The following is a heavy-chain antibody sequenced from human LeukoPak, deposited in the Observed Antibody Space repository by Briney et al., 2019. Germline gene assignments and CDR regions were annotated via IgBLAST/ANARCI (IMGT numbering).Heavy chain of an antibody. CDR2: IYYSGST. Sequence: SETLSLTCAVSGYSISSGYYWSWIRQPPGKGREWIGYIYYSGSTSYNPSLKSRVTISLDTSKNQFSLKLSSVTAADTAVYYCAREGTDQYYYYYMDVWGKGTTVTVSS. V-gene: IGHV4-61*01. J-gene: IGHJ6*03. D-gene: IGHD3-10*01. CDR3: AREGTDQYYYYYMDV. CDR1: GYSISSGYY.